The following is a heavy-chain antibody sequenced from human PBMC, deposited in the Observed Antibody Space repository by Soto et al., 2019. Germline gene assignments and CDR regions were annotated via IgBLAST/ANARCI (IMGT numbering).Heavy chain of an antibody. D-gene: IGHD6-19*01. CDR2: ISGSGDST. V-gene: IGHV3-23*01. J-gene: IGHJ4*02. CDR1: GFAFSTHA. Sequence: GGSLRLSCVASGFAFSTHAMNWVRQAPGKGLAWVSVISGSGDSTYYADSVKGRFTISRDNSKNTLYLQMISLRAEDTAVYYSARSSSGWYFDYWGQGTLVTASS. CDR3: ARSSSGWYFDY.